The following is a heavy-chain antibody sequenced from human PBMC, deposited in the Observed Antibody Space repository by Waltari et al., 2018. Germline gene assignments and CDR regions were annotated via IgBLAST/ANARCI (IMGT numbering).Heavy chain of an antibody. J-gene: IGHJ4*02. D-gene: IGHD3-3*01. CDR1: GFRFSRYW. Sequence: EVQLVESGGGLVQPGGSLRRSCVASGFRFSRYWMSWVRQAPGKGLEWVANIKQDGSEKYYVDSAKGRFTISRDNAKNSLYLQMNGLRAEDTAVYYCARNDFWTGYTYFLDHWGQGTVVTVSS. CDR2: IKQDGSEK. CDR3: ARNDFWTGYTYFLDH. V-gene: IGHV3-7*01.